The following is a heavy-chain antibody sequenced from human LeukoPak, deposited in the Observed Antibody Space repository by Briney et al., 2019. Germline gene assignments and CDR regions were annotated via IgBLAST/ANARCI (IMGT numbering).Heavy chain of an antibody. CDR2: ISSDGSST. Sequence: SGGSLRLSCAASGFTFSSYWMHWVRQAPGKGLVWVSRISSDGSSTSYADSVKGRFTISRDNAKNTLYLQMNSLRAEDTAVYYCARAHSSSWYSLGYYYYYYMDVWGKGTTVTVSS. CDR1: GFTFSSYW. CDR3: ARAHSSSWYSLGYYYYYYMDV. V-gene: IGHV3-74*01. D-gene: IGHD6-13*01. J-gene: IGHJ6*03.